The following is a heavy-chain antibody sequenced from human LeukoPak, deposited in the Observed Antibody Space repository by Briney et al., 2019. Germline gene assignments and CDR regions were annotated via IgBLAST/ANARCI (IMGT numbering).Heavy chain of an antibody. D-gene: IGHD6-19*01. V-gene: IGHV3-23*01. CDR2: VSGGGGST. CDR3: ARGDSSGYYYFDY. Sequence: GGSLRLSCAASGFIFSSYAMSWVRQAPGKGLEWVSSVSGGGGSTYYADSVKGRFTISRDNSKNTLYLQMNSLRAEDTAVYYCARGDSSGYYYFDYWGQGTLVTVSS. CDR1: GFIFSSYA. J-gene: IGHJ4*02.